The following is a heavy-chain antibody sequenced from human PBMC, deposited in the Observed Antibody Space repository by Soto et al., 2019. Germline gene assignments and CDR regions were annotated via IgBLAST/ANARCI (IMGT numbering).Heavy chain of an antibody. CDR2: IYYSGNSGST. V-gene: IGHV4-39*01. D-gene: IGHD4-4*01. J-gene: IGHJ6*02. CDR3: ARTRTVAYYYGMDV. Sequence: PSETLSLTCTVSGGSISSSSYYWVWIRQPPGKGLEWIGSIYYSGNSGSTYYNPSLKSRVTISVDTSKNQFSLKLSSVTAADTAVYYCARTRTVAYYYGMDVWGQGTTVT. CDR1: GGSISSSSYY.